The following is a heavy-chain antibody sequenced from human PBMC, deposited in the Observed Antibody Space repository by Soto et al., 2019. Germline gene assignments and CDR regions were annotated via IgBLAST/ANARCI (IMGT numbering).Heavy chain of an antibody. CDR2: INAGNGNT. D-gene: IGHD6-19*01. Sequence: ASVKVSCKASGYTFTSYAMHWVRQAPGQRLEWMGWINAGNGNTKYSQKFQGRVTITRDTSASTAYMELSSLRSEDTAVYYCARGSSGGYYYFDYWGQGTLVTVSS. CDR3: ARGSSGGYYYFDY. J-gene: IGHJ4*02. V-gene: IGHV1-3*01. CDR1: GYTFTSYA.